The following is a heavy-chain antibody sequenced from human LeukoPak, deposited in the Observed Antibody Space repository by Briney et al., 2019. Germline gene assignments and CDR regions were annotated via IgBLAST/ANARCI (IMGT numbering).Heavy chain of an antibody. V-gene: IGHV1-3*01. CDR3: AREGGTMVRGVIITLRY. D-gene: IGHD3-10*01. Sequence: ASVKVSCKASGYTFTSYAMHWVRQAPGQGLEGMGWINAGNGNTKYSQKFQGRVTITRDTSASTAYMELSSLRSEDTAVYYCAREGGTMVRGVIITLRYWGQGTLVTVSS. CDR2: INAGNGNT. J-gene: IGHJ4*02. CDR1: GYTFTSYA.